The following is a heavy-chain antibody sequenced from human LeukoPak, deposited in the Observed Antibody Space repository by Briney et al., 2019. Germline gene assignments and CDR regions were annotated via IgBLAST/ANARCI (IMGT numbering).Heavy chain of an antibody. V-gene: IGHV1-2*02. CDR3: ARDLTPTVTDYYYGMDV. CDR2: INPNSGGT. J-gene: IGHJ6*02. CDR1: GYTFTGYY. Sequence: ASVKVSCKASGYTFTGYYMHWVRQAPGQGLEWMGWINPNSGGTNYAQKFQGRVTMTRDTSISTAYMELSRLRSDDTAVYYCARDLTPTVTDYYYGMDVWGQGTTVTVSS. D-gene: IGHD4-11*01.